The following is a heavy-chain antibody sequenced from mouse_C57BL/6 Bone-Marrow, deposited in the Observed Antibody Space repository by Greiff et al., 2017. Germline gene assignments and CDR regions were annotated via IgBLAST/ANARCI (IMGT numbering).Heavy chain of an antibody. Sequence: VQLQQSGAELVKPGASVKISCKASGYAFSSYWMNWVKQRSGKGLEWIGQIYPGDGDTNYNGKFKGKATLTADKSSSTAYMQLSSLTSEDSAVYFCARGYYYGSSYVAWFAYWGQGTLVTVSA. CDR2: IYPGDGDT. CDR3: ARGYYYGSSYVAWFAY. V-gene: IGHV1-80*01. D-gene: IGHD1-1*01. CDR1: GYAFSSYW. J-gene: IGHJ3*01.